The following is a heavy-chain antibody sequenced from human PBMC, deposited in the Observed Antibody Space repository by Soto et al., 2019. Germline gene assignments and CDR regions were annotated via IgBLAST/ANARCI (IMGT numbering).Heavy chain of an antibody. CDR2: IYYSGST. D-gene: IGHD5-18*01. CDR1: GGSISSSSYY. CDR3: ARRLGYSYGYGWYFDL. Sequence: SETLSVTCTVSGGSISSSSYYWGWIRQPPGKGLEWIGSIYYSGSTYYNPSLKSRVTISVDTSKNQFSLKLSSVTAADTAVYYCARRLGYSYGYGWYFDLWGRGTLVTVPS. V-gene: IGHV4-39*01. J-gene: IGHJ2*01.